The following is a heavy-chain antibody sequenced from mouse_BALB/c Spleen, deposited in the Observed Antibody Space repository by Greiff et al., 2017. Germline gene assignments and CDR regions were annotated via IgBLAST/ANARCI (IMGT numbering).Heavy chain of an antibody. CDR3: AREGGLRRGYYAMDY. V-gene: IGHV3-2*02. D-gene: IGHD2-4*01. J-gene: IGHJ4*01. Sequence: EVKLQESGPGLVKPSQSLSLTCTVTGYSITSDYAWNWIRQFPGNKLEWMGYISYSGSTSYNPSLKSRISITRDTSKNQFFLQLNSVTTEDTATYYCAREGGLRRGYYAMDYWGQGTSVTVSS. CDR1: GYSITSDYA. CDR2: ISYSGST.